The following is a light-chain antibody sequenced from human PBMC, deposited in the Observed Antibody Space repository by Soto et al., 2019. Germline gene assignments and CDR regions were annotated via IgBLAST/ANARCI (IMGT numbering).Light chain of an antibody. CDR1: SSDVGGYNY. CDR2: DVS. Sequence: QSVLTQPRSVSGSPGQSVTISCTGTSSDVGGYNYVSWYQQHPGKAPKLMIYDVSKRPSGVPDRFSGSKSGNTASLIISGLQAEDEGDYYCSSYTARSTWVFGGGTKLTVL. V-gene: IGLV2-11*01. CDR3: SSYTARSTWV. J-gene: IGLJ3*02.